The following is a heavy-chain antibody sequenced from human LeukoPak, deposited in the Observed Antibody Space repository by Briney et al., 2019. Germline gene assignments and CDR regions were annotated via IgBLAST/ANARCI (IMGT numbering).Heavy chain of an antibody. CDR2: IYYSGST. CDR1: GGSISSYY. Sequence: SETLSLTCTVSGGSISSYYWSWIRQPPGKGLEWIGYIYYSGSTNYNPSLKSRVTISVDTSKNQFSLKLSSVTAADTAVYYCAREGIAAAGTFDYWGQGTQGTVSS. J-gene: IGHJ4*02. V-gene: IGHV4-59*01. D-gene: IGHD6-13*01. CDR3: AREGIAAAGTFDY.